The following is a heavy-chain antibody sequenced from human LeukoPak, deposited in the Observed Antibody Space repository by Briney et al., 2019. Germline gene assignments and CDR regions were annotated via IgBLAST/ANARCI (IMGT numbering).Heavy chain of an antibody. D-gene: IGHD6-13*01. CDR3: ARAKVLWSSWYDAKNWFDP. J-gene: IGHJ5*02. CDR1: GYTFINYY. CDR2: INPSGGTT. Sequence: GASVKVSCKASGYTFINYYMHWVRQAPGQGLEWMGIINPSGGTTSYAQNFQGRVTMTTDTSTSTAYMELRSLRSDDTAVYYCARAKVLWSSWYDAKNWFDPWGQGTLVTVSS. V-gene: IGHV1-46*01.